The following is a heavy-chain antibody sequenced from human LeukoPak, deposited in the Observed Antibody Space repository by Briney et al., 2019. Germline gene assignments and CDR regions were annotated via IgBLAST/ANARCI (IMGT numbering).Heavy chain of an antibody. CDR1: GFTFSSYE. V-gene: IGHV3-48*03. CDR2: VNTNGRTI. CDR3: ARDSSWSPDY. Sequence: GGSLRLSCAASGFTFSSYEMNWVRQAPGKGLEWLSYVNTNGRTIYYADSVKGRFTISRDNARNSLYLQMNSLRAEDTAVYYCARDSSWSPDYWGQGTLVTVSS. D-gene: IGHD1-1*01. J-gene: IGHJ4*02.